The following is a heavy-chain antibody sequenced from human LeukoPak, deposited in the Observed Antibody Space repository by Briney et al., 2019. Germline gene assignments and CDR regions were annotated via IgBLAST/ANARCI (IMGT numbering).Heavy chain of an antibody. J-gene: IGHJ4*02. CDR2: IYYSDNT. CDR3: ARDQVAIDY. Sequence: PSETLSLTCTVSGGSISSNNYYWGWIRQPPGEGLEWIGTIYYSDNTYYNPSLQSRVTIPVDTSKNQFSLKLSSVTAADTAVYYCARDQVAIDYWGQGTLVTVSS. V-gene: IGHV4-39*02. CDR1: GGSISSNNYY. D-gene: IGHD5-12*01.